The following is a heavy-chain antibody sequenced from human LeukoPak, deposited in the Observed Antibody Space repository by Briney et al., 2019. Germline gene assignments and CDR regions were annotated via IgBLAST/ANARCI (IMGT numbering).Heavy chain of an antibody. V-gene: IGHV3-23*01. J-gene: IGHJ4*02. Sequence: PGGSLRLSCATSGFTFSTSAMGWVRQAPGRGLEWVSTIRKEGDKTYYADSVKGRLTISRDTSKNILYLQMNSLRAEDTAVYYCASYDPQNYFDHWGQGTLVTVSS. CDR2: IRKEGDKT. D-gene: IGHD3-3*01. CDR1: GFTFSTSA. CDR3: ASYDPQNYFDH.